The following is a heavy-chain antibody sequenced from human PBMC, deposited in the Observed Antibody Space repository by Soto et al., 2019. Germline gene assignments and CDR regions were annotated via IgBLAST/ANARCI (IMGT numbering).Heavy chain of an antibody. CDR3: ARPHYYYDSSGYFDY. CDR2: ISYDGSNK. CDR1: GFTFSSYA. D-gene: IGHD3-22*01. V-gene: IGHV3-30-3*01. Sequence: QVQLVESGGGVVQPGRSLRLSCAASGFTFSSYAMHWVRQAPGKGLEWVAVISYDGSNKYYADSVKGRFTISRDNSKNTLYLKMNSLRAEDTAVYYCARPHYYYDSSGYFDYWGQGTLVTVSS. J-gene: IGHJ4*02.